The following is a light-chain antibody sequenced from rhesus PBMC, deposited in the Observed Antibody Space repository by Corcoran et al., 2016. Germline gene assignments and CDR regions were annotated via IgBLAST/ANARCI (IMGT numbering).Light chain of an antibody. Sequence: DIVLTQTPLSLPVTPGEPASISCRSSQSLLGSEDGNTYLDWYLQKPGQSPQLLIYDVSNRASGVPDRFSGSGSVTDFTLKISRVEAEDVGVYYCMQALEFPLTFGGGTKVEIK. CDR3: MQALEFPLT. J-gene: IGKJ4*01. CDR2: DVS. V-gene: IGKV2-104*02. CDR1: QSLLGSEDGNTY.